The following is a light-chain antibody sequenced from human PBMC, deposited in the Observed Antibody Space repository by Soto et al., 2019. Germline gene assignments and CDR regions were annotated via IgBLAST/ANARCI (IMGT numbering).Light chain of an antibody. CDR2: EGS. J-gene: IGLJ3*02. CDR3: CSYAGRSTLV. CDR1: SSDVGSYNL. V-gene: IGLV2-23*01. Sequence: QSALTQPASVSGSPGQSITISCTGSSSDVGSYNLVSWQQQYPGKAPKLMIYEGSKRPSGVSNRFSGYKSGNTASLTISGLQAEDEAEYYSCSYAGRSTLVFGGGTKLTVL.